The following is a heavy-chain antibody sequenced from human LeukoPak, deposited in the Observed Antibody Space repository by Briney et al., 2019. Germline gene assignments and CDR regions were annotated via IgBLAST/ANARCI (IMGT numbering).Heavy chain of an antibody. CDR2: ISYDGSNK. Sequence: GGSLRPSCAASGFTFSSYGMHWVRQAPGKGLEWVAVISYDGSNKYYADSVKGRFTISRDNSKNTLYLQMNSLRAEDTAVYYCAKVGYCGGDCYPYWGQGTLVTVSS. V-gene: IGHV3-30*18. CDR1: GFTFSSYG. CDR3: AKVGYCGGDCYPY. D-gene: IGHD2-21*02. J-gene: IGHJ4*02.